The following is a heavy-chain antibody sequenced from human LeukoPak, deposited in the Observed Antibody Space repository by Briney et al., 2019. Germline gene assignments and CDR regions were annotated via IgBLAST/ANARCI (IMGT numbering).Heavy chain of an antibody. Sequence: SVKVSCKASGGTFSSYAVSWVRQAPGQGLEWMGGIIPIFGTANYAQKFQGRVTITADESTSTAYMELSSLRSEDTAVYYCARRYDILTGYSLPDNWFDPWGQGTLVTVSS. CDR3: ARRYDILTGYSLPDNWFDP. V-gene: IGHV1-69*13. D-gene: IGHD3-9*01. CDR2: IIPIFGTA. J-gene: IGHJ5*02. CDR1: GGTFSSYA.